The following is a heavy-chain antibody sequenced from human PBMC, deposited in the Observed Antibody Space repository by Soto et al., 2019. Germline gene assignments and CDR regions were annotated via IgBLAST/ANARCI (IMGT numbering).Heavy chain of an antibody. D-gene: IGHD6-19*01. CDR3: AREDSGWYGEYYYYGMDV. J-gene: IGHJ6*02. V-gene: IGHV3-53*01. Sequence: EVQLVESGGGLIQPGGSLRLSCAASGFTVSSNYMSWVRQAPGKGLEWVSVIYSGGSTYYADSVKGRFTISRDNSKNTLYLQMSSLRAEDTAVYYCAREDSGWYGEYYYYGMDVWGQGTTVTVSS. CDR2: IYSGGST. CDR1: GFTVSSNY.